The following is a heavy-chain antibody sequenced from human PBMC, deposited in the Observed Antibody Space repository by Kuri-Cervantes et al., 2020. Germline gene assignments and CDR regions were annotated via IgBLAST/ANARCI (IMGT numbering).Heavy chain of an antibody. CDR1: GYTFTGYY. CDR2: INPNSGGT. J-gene: IGHJ5*02. V-gene: IGHV1-2*04. CDR3: ARQGYCSGGSCKNWFDP. D-gene: IGHD2-15*01. Sequence: ASVKVSCKASGYTFTGYYMHWVRQAPGQGLEWMGWINPNSGGTNYAQKFQGWVTMTRETSISTAYMELSRLRSDDTAVYYCARQGYCSGGSCKNWFDPWGQGTLVTVSS.